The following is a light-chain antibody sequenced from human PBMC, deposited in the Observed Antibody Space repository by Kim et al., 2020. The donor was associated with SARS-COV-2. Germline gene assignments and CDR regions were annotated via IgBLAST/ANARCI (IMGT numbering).Light chain of an antibody. J-gene: IGLJ2*01. CDR2: SNN. V-gene: IGLV1-44*01. CDR1: SSNIGSNT. CDR3: AAWDDSLNGL. Sequence: ELTQPPSASGTPGQRVTISCSGSSSNIGSNTVNWYQQLPGTAPKLLIYSNNQRPSGVPDRFSGSKSGTSASLAISGLQSEDEADYYCAAWDDSLNGLFGGGTQLTVL.